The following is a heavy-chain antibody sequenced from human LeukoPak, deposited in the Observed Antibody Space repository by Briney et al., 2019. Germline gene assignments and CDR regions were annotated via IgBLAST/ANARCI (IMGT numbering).Heavy chain of an antibody. J-gene: IGHJ3*02. CDR1: GGSISSYY. Sequence: SETLSRTGTGSGGSISSYYWSWIRQPPGKGLEWSGYIYYSGSTNCNPSVKSRVAMSVDTSKKQFSLKLSSLTAADTAVYYCARGGTAVIAPYAFDIWGQGTMVTVSS. V-gene: IGHV4-59*01. CDR2: IYYSGST. CDR3: ARGGTAVIAPYAFDI. D-gene: IGHD4-23*01.